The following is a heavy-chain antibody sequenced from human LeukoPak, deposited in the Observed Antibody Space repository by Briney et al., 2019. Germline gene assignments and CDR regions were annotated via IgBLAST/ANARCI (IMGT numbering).Heavy chain of an antibody. CDR1: GFTFSSYG. V-gene: IGHV3-30*18. CDR2: ISYDGSNE. Sequence: PGGSLRLSCAASGFTFSSYGMHWVRQAPGKGLEWVAVISYDGSNEYYADSVKGRFTISRDNSKNTLYLQMNSLRAEDTAVYYYAKDRGTGYYYDSSPPGDYWGQGTLVTVSS. D-gene: IGHD3-22*01. J-gene: IGHJ4*02. CDR3: AKDRGTGYYYDSSPPGDY.